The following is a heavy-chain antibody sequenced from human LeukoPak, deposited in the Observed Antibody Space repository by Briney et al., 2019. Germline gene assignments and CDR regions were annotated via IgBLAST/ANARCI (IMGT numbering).Heavy chain of an antibody. CDR2: IYPGDSDT. J-gene: IGHJ4*02. D-gene: IGHD5-18*01. V-gene: IGHV5-51*01. CDR1: GHSSTTYW. CDR3: ARNSGYSFGYFDY. Sequence: GESLKISCKGSGHSSTTYWIGWVRQMPGKGLEWMGIIYPGDSDTRYSPSFQGQVTISADKSISTAYLQWGSLKASDTAMYYCARNSGYSFGYFDYWGQGTLVTVSS.